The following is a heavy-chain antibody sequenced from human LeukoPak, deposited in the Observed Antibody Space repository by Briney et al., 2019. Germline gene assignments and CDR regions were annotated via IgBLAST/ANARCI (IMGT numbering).Heavy chain of an antibody. CDR1: GFTFDDYA. J-gene: IGHJ4*01. V-gene: IGHV3-9*01. D-gene: IGHD2-21*02. CDR3: AKGRGKVTATTDRFDY. Sequence: GRSLRLSCAASGFTFDDYAMHWVRQAPGKGLEWVSGISWNSGTIGYADSVKGRFTISRDNAKNSLYLQMNSLGAEDTALYYCAKGRGKVTATTDRFDYWGHGTLVGVSS. CDR2: ISWNSGTI.